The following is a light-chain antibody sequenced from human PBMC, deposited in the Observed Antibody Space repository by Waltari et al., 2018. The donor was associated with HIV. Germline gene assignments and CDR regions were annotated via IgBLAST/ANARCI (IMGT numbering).Light chain of an antibody. CDR3: QQYDTWPPKT. CDR1: QNIGTN. J-gene: IGKJ1*01. CDR2: GAS. Sequence: EIVMTQSPATLSVSPEERATLSCRASQNIGTNLAWYQQKPGQAPRLLIYGASTRATGIPARFSGSGAGTEFTLAISSLQAEDFAVYYCQQYDTWPPKTFGQGTKVEIK. V-gene: IGKV3-15*01.